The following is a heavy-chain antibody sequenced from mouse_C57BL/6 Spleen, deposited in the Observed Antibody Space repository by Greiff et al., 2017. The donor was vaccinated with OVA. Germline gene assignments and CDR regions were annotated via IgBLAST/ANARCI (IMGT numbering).Heavy chain of an antibody. D-gene: IGHD1-1*01. CDR2: FHPYNDDT. J-gene: IGHJ1*03. CDR1: GYTFTTYP. CDR3: TRECASYYDSSYWYFDV. V-gene: IGHV1-47*01. Sequence: VQLQQSGAELVKPGASVKMSCKASGYTFTTYPIEWMKQNHGKSLEWIGNFHPYNDDTQYNEKFKGKATLTVEKSSSTVYLEISRLPSDDSAVEFCTRECASYYDSSYWYFDVWGTGTTVTVSS.